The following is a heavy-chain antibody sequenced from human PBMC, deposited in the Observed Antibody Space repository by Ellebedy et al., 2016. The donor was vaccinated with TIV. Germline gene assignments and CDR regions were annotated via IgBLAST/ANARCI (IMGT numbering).Heavy chain of an antibody. V-gene: IGHV1-2*04. CDR1: GYTFTDYY. Sequence: ASVTVSCXASGYTFTDYYMHWVRQAPGQGLEWMGWINPNSGGTNYAQKFQGWVTMTRDTSISTAYMELSRLRSEDTAVYYGARVDGGKGLDAFDIWGQGTMVTVSS. CDR3: ARVDGGKGLDAFDI. D-gene: IGHD4-23*01. CDR2: INPNSGGT. J-gene: IGHJ3*02.